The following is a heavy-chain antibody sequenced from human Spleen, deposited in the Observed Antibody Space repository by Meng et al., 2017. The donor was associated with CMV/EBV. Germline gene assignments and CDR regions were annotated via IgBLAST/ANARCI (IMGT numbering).Heavy chain of an antibody. CDR1: GFSLSTSGLG. CDR2: IYWNDDT. V-gene: IGHV2-5*01. Sequence: SGPTLVKPTPTLTLTCTFSGFSLSTSGLGVGWIRQPPGKAPEWLAVIYWNDDTRYSPSLRNRLTITKDTSKNQVVLTLTNVDPVDTATYHCAHLPFSGDYNARLHYFPYWGQGTLVTVSS. J-gene: IGHJ4*02. CDR3: AHLPFSGDYNARLHYFPY. D-gene: IGHD3-22*01.